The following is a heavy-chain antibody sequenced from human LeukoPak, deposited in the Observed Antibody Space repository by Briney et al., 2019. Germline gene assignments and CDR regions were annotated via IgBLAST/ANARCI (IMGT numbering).Heavy chain of an antibody. Sequence: GRSLRLSCAASGFTLSNYAMYWVRQAPGKGLEWVTNISFDGRNTHYVDSVKGRFTISRDNSKNTLYLQMSSPRPEDTAVYYCTRGPATDYYDTSGYCDYWGQGTLVTVSS. CDR2: ISFDGRNT. J-gene: IGHJ4*02. CDR1: GFTLSNYA. CDR3: TRGPATDYYDTSGYCDY. V-gene: IGHV3-30*04. D-gene: IGHD3-22*01.